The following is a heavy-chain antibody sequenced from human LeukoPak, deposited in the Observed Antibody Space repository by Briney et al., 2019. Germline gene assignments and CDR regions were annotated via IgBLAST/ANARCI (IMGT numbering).Heavy chain of an antibody. CDR1: GFTFSSYS. CDR2: ISSGSSYI. V-gene: IGHV3-21*04. J-gene: IGHJ4*02. CDR3: AKYTPGYSYGAGVY. D-gene: IGHD5-18*01. Sequence: GGSLRLSCAASGFTFSSYSMNWVRQAPGKGLEWVSSISSGSSYIYYADSVKGRFTISRDNAKNSLYLQMTSLRAEDTAVYYCAKYTPGYSYGAGVYWGQGTLVTVSS.